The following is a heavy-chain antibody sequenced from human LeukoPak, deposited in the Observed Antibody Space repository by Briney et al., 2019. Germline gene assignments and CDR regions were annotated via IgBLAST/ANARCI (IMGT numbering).Heavy chain of an antibody. CDR1: GFTFSSYE. V-gene: IGHV3-48*03. J-gene: IGHJ4*02. Sequence: GGSLRLSCAASGFTFSSYEMNWVRQAPGKGLEWVSYISSSGSTIYYADSVKGRFTISRDNAKNSLYLQMNSLRAEDTAVHYCARAEWLQWGNVGYFDYWGQGTLVTVSS. D-gene: IGHD5-24*01. CDR2: ISSSGSTI. CDR3: ARAEWLQWGNVGYFDY.